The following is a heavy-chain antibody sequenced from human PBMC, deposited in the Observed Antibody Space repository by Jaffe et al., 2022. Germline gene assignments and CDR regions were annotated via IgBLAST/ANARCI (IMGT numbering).Heavy chain of an antibody. CDR2: IYHSGST. D-gene: IGHD3-10*01. Sequence: QVQLQESGPGLVKPSETLSLTCAVSGYSISSGYYWGWIRQPPGKGLEWIGSIYHSGSTYYNPSLKSRVTISVDTSKNQFSLKLSSVTAADTAVYYCARDHYYGSGSYYNGPLDYWGQGTLVTVSS. CDR1: GYSISSGYY. CDR3: ARDHYYGSGSYYNGPLDY. J-gene: IGHJ4*02. V-gene: IGHV4-38-2*02.